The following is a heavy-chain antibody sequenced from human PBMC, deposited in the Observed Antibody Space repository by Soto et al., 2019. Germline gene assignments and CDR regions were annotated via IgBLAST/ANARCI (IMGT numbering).Heavy chain of an antibody. Sequence: QVQLVESGGGVVQPGRSLRLSCAASGFTFSSYAMHWVRQAPGKGLEWVAVISYDGSNKYYADSVKGRFTISRDNSKNTLYLQMNSLRAEDTAVYYCARDPGYSYGFVGWFDPWGQGNLVTVSS. CDR1: GFTFSSYA. D-gene: IGHD5-18*01. CDR2: ISYDGSNK. V-gene: IGHV3-30-3*01. J-gene: IGHJ5*02. CDR3: ARDPGYSYGFVGWFDP.